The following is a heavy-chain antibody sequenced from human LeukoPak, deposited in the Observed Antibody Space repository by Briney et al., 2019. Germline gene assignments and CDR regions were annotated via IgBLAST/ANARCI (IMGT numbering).Heavy chain of an antibody. V-gene: IGHV4-4*07. Sequence: SETLSLTCTVSGDSISRYYWSWIRQPAGKGLEWIGRIYNGGIITYNPSLKSRVTMSIDTSNNQFSLRLRFVTAADTAVYYCAREEFRGSSWPLDYWGQGTLVTVSS. CDR1: GDSISRYY. J-gene: IGHJ4*02. CDR3: AREEFRGSSWPLDY. D-gene: IGHD6-13*01. CDR2: IYNGGII.